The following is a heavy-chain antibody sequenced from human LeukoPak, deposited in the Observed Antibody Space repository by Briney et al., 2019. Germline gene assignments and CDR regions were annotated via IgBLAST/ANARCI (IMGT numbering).Heavy chain of an antibody. CDR1: GYTFTGYY. V-gene: IGHV1-2*02. CDR3: ASSSDGYYDFWSGRSRALDY. Sequence: GASVKVSCKASGYTFTGYYMHWVRQAPGQGLEWMGWINPNSGGTNYAQKFQGRVTMTRDTSISTAYMELSRLRSDDTAVYYCASSSDGYYDFWSGRSRALDYWGQGTLVTVSS. D-gene: IGHD3-3*01. J-gene: IGHJ4*02. CDR2: INPNSGGT.